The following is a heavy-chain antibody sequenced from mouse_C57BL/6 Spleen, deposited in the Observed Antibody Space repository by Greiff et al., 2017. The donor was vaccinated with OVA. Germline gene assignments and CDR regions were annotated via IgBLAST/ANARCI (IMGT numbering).Heavy chain of an antibody. CDR2: IDPETGGT. V-gene: IGHV1-15*01. D-gene: IGHD2-3*01. J-gene: IGHJ2*01. CDR3: TRDGYLSDY. CDR1: GYTFTDYE. Sequence: SGAELVRPGASVTLSCKASGYTFTDYEMHWVKQTPVHGLEWIGAIDPETGGTAYNQKFKGKAILTADKSSSTAYMELRSLTSEDSAVYYCTRDGYLSDYWGQGTTLTVSS.